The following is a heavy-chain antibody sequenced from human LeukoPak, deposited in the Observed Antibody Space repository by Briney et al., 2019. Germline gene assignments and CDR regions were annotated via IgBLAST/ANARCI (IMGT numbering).Heavy chain of an antibody. CDR1: GFTFRNRW. Sequence: GGSLRLSCAASGFTFRNRWMHWVRQAPGKGLVWVSRVDGDGSGASYADFVRGRFTISRDNAKDTLYLQMNSLRAEDTAVYYCVSLVVTADLAFDIWGQGTMVTVSS. V-gene: IGHV3-74*01. CDR2: VDGDGSGA. CDR3: VSLVVTADLAFDI. J-gene: IGHJ3*02. D-gene: IGHD2-21*02.